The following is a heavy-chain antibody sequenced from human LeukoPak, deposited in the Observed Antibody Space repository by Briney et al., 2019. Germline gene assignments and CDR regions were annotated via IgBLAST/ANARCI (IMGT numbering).Heavy chain of an antibody. CDR2: INHSGST. CDR1: GGSFSGYY. CDR3: ARAAARIQLWLRRAFDI. D-gene: IGHD5-18*01. J-gene: IGHJ3*02. V-gene: IGHV4-34*01. Sequence: PSETLSLTCAVYGGSFSGYYWSWIRQPPGKGLEWSGEINHSGSTNYNPSLKSRVTISVDTSKNQFSLKLSSVTAADTAVYYCARAAARIQLWLRRAFDIWGQGTMVTVSS.